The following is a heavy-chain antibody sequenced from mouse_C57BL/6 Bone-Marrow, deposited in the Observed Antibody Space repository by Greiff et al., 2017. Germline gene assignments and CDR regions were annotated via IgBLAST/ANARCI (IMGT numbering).Heavy chain of an antibody. D-gene: IGHD1-1*01. CDR1: GYAFSSSW. CDR2: IYPGDGDT. J-gene: IGHJ4*01. CDR3: ARRDYGSISYAMDY. Sequence: QVQLQQSGPELVKPGASVKISCKASGYAFSSSWMNWVKQRPGKGLEWIGRIYPGDGDTNYNGKFKGKATLTADKSSSTAYMQLSSLTSEDSAVXFCARRDYGSISYAMDYWGQGTSVTVSS. V-gene: IGHV1-82*01.